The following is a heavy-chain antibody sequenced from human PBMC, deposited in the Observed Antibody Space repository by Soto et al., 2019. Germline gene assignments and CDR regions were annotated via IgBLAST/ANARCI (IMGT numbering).Heavy chain of an antibody. Sequence: QVQLVESGGGVVQPEKSLRLSCAASGFTFRTYGMHWVRQAPGKGLEWVAVISFDGTKTSYADSVKGRFTISRDNSKTTVYLQMNSLSPDDTAVYYCARPAGAYGSSWVNWFDPWGQGTLVTVSS. J-gene: IGHJ5*02. CDR3: ARPAGAYGSSWVNWFDP. D-gene: IGHD3-22*01. V-gene: IGHV3-30*03. CDR2: ISFDGTKT. CDR1: GFTFRTYG.